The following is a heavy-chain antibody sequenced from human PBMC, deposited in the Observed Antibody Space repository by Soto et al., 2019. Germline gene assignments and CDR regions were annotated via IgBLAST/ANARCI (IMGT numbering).Heavy chain of an antibody. Sequence: GGSLRLSCAASGFTFSSYAMHWVRQAPGKGLEWVAVISYDGSNKYYADFVKGRFTISRDNSKNTLYLQMNSLRAEDTAVYYCARDFGDPYSSPFYYFDYWGQGTLVTVSS. D-gene: IGHD6-13*01. V-gene: IGHV3-30*04. CDR2: ISYDGSNK. J-gene: IGHJ4*02. CDR3: ARDFGDPYSSPFYYFDY. CDR1: GFTFSSYA.